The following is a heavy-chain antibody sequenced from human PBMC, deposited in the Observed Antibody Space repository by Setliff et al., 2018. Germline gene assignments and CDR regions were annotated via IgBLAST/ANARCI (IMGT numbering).Heavy chain of an antibody. CDR2: IYSSGST. CDR3: AREQWLDPPGYYYMDV. Sequence: SETLSLTCTVSGGSISSYYWSWIRQPPGKGLEWIGYIYSSGSTYYNPSLKSRVSISVDTSKNQFSLKLSSVTAADTAVYYCAREQWLDPPGYYYMDVWDKGTTVTVSS. CDR1: GGSISSYY. J-gene: IGHJ6*03. V-gene: IGHV4-4*09. D-gene: IGHD6-19*01.